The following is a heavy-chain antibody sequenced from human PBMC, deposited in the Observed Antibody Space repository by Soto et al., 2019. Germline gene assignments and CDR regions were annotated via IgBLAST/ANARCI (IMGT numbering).Heavy chain of an antibody. CDR3: ARSPLLLNTYYDYIWGSLNDMHV. Sequence: ASVKVSCKASGYSFTSYGISWVRQAPGQGLEWMGWISAYNGNTNYAQKLQGRVTMTTDTSTSTAYMELRSLRSDDTAVYYCARSPLLLNTYYDYIWGSLNDMHVWGKGTTVTVSS. J-gene: IGHJ6*03. V-gene: IGHV1-18*01. CDR1: GYSFTSYG. D-gene: IGHD3-16*01. CDR2: ISAYNGNT.